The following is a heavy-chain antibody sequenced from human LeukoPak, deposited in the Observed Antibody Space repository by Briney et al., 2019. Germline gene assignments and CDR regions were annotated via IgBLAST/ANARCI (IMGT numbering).Heavy chain of an antibody. CDR2: IYTSGNT. D-gene: IGHD6-19*01. CDR3: ARALSGWPDDLAGLVDV. CDR1: GGSISSGSYY. J-gene: IGHJ6*04. Sequence: SETLSLTCAVSGGSISSGSYYWSWIRQPAGKGLEWIGRIYTSGNTYYNPSLKSRVTISIDTSKNQFSLKLSSVTAADTAVYYCARALSGWPDDLAGLVDVWGNGTTVTVSS. V-gene: IGHV4-61*02.